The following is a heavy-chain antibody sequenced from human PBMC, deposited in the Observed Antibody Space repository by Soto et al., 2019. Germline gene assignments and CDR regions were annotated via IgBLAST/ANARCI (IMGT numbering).Heavy chain of an antibody. Sequence: GGSLRLSCAASGLTFSSFAMSWVRQAPGKGLEWVSGISGSGGSTYHADSVKGRFIISRDNSKNVLYLQMNSVRAEDTAVYYCAKGHSSSPSPQYYYYGMDVWXRGTTVTVSS. CDR2: ISGSGGST. J-gene: IGHJ6*02. D-gene: IGHD6-13*01. CDR3: AKGHSSSPSPQYYYYGMDV. V-gene: IGHV3-23*01. CDR1: GLTFSSFA.